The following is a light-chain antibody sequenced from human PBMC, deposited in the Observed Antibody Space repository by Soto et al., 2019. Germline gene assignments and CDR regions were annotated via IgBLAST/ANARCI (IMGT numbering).Light chain of an antibody. CDR1: QSVSSY. Sequence: TLLECPGQRFTLSCRARQSVSSYLAWYKQRPGKDPXLXXXDTSTRATGIAARFSGSGSGTEFTLTISSRKSEDVAGYYCQQYVDGPQGTVGHGTQVDI. CDR2: DTS. CDR3: QQYVDGPQGT. J-gene: IGKJ1*01. V-gene: IGKV3-15*01.